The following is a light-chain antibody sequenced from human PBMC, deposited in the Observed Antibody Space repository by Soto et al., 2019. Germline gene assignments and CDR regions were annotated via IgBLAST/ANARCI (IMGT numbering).Light chain of an antibody. J-gene: IGKJ1*01. CDR2: GAS. CDR1: QSVSSSY. CDR3: QQYGSSPRT. Sequence: EIVLTQSPGTLSLSPGERATLSCRASQSVSSSYLAWYQQKPGQAPRLLIYGASSRATGIPDRFSGSGSGKDFTLTISRLEPEDFAVYYYQQYGSSPRTFGQGTKVDI. V-gene: IGKV3-20*01.